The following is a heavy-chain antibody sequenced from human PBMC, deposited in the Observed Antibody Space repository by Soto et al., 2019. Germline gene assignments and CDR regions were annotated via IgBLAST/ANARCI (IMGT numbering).Heavy chain of an antibody. J-gene: IGHJ5*02. CDR2: ITATADTT. CDR1: GFRFNNYA. D-gene: IGHD6-13*01. Sequence: DVQLLESGGGLVQAGGSLRLSCAASGFRFNNYAMSWVRQAPGKGLEWVSGITATADTTYYADSVKGRFTISRDNAQDTLYLQMNRLRAEDTALYYCAKDPLLYSSSWYPNWFGPWGQGTLVTVSS. V-gene: IGHV3-23*01. CDR3: AKDPLLYSSSWYPNWFGP.